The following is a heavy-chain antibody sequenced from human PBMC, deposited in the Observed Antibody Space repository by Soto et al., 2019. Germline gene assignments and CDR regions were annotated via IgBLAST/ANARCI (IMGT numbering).Heavy chain of an antibody. CDR1: GGSFSGYY. CDR3: ARGRLPAPYCSSTSCLYYFDY. CDR2: INHSGST. V-gene: IGHV4-34*01. J-gene: IGHJ4*02. Sequence: QVQLQQWGAGLLKPSETLSLTCAVHGGSFSGYYWSWIRQPPGKGLEWIGEINHSGSTNYNPSLKSRVTISVDTSKNQFSLKLSSVTAADTAVYYCARGRLPAPYCSSTSCLYYFDYWGQGTLVTVSS. D-gene: IGHD2-2*01.